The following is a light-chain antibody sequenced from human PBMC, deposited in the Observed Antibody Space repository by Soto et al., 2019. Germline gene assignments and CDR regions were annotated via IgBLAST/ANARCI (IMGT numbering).Light chain of an antibody. CDR1: SSDVGSYNL. J-gene: IGLJ1*01. CDR2: EGN. Sequence: QAALTQPASVSGSPGQSITISCTGTSSDVGSYNLVSWYQQHPGKAPKLMIYEGNQRPSGVSNRFSGSKSGNTASLTISGLQAEDEADYYCCSYAGGSTFAYVFGTGTKLTVL. CDR3: CSYAGGSTFAYV. V-gene: IGLV2-23*03.